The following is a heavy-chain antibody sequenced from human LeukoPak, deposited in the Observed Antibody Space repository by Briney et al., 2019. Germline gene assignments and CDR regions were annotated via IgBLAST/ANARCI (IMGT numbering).Heavy chain of an antibody. CDR1: EFTFGNYA. CDR2: ISGRDGRT. D-gene: IGHD2-2*01. V-gene: IGHV3-23*01. CDR3: ARDPPPCTATTCYTGYDS. J-gene: IGHJ4*02. Sequence: GGSLRLSCVVSEFTFGNYALHWVRQAPGRGLEWVSTISGRDGRTFYVDSVKGRFTISRDNAKNSLHLQMNSLRAEDTAVYFSARDPPPCTATTCYTGYDSWGQGTLVTVSS.